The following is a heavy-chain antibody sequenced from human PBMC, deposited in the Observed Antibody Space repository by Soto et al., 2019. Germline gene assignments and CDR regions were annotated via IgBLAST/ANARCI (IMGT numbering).Heavy chain of an antibody. CDR2: IWNDGSEK. Sequence: QVQLVESGGGVVQPGRSLRLSCAASGFTFSSYGMHWVRQAPGKGLDWVAVIWNDGSEKYYEDSVKGRFTISRENSKSTLYLQLNCLRDEDRAVYYCARDSLGRGYDIYYWGQGTLVTVSS. CDR3: ARDSLGRGYDIYY. CDR1: GFTFSSYG. J-gene: IGHJ4*02. D-gene: IGHD5-12*01. V-gene: IGHV3-33*01.